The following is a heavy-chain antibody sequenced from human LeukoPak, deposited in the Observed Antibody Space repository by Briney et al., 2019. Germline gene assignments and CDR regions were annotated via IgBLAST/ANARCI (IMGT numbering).Heavy chain of an antibody. CDR1: GFTVSNNY. J-gene: IGHJ4*02. V-gene: IGHV3-66*02. CDR3: ARDRYSYGFALDC. D-gene: IGHD5-18*01. CDR2: VYSGGST. Sequence: GGSLRLSCAASGFTVSNNYMSWVRQAPGKGLEWVSVVYSGGSTYSADSVKGRFTISRDNSKNTLYLQMNSLRAEDSAVYYCARDRYSYGFALDCWGQGTLVTVSS.